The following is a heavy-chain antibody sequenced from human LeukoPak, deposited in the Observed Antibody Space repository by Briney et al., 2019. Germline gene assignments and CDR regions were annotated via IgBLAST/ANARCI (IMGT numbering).Heavy chain of an antibody. J-gene: IGHJ1*01. CDR1: GFSFSNYA. CDR3: ARGYCGGDCYGD. Sequence: GGSLRLSCAASGFSFSNYAMNWVRQAPGKGLEWVSSIDGSSSHIYYADSVKGRFTISRDNTKSSLYLQMNSPGAEDMAVYYCARGYCGGDCYGDWGQGTLVTVSS. V-gene: IGHV3-21*01. CDR2: IDGSSSHI. D-gene: IGHD2-21*02.